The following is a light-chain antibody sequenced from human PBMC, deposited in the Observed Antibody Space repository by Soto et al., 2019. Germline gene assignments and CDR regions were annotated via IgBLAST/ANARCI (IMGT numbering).Light chain of an antibody. Sequence: QSALARPACVSGSPGQSITISCTGTSSDVGSYNLVSWYQQHPGKAPKLMIYEVSKRPSGVSNRFSGSKSGNTASLTISGLQAEDEADYYCCSYAGSSTLLYVFGTGTKVTVL. V-gene: IGLV2-23*02. CDR2: EVS. CDR3: CSYAGSSTLLYV. CDR1: SSDVGSYNL. J-gene: IGLJ1*01.